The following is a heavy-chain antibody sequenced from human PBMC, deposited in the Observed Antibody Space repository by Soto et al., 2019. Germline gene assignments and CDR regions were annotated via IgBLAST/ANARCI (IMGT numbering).Heavy chain of an antibody. D-gene: IGHD3-22*01. CDR3: ARDKQGYDSKGGYFDL. CDR2: MSYDGSNK. Sequence: QVQLVESGGGVVQPGRSLRLSCAASGFTFSSYAMHWVRQAPGKGLEWVAVMSYDGSNKYYADSVKGRFTISRDNSKNTLYLQMNSLRAEDTAVYYCARDKQGYDSKGGYFDLWGRGTLVTVSS. V-gene: IGHV3-30-3*01. CDR1: GFTFSSYA. J-gene: IGHJ2*01.